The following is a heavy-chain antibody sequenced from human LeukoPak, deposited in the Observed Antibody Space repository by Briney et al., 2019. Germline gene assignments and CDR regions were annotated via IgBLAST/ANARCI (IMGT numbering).Heavy chain of an antibody. D-gene: IGHD6-13*01. CDR3: ARDGPRTPIAAAGTGYYYYMDV. Sequence: GGSLRRSCAASGFTFSSYWMHWVRQAPGKGLVWVSRINSDGSSTSYADSVKGRFTISRDNAKNTLYLQMNSLRAEDTAVYYCARDGPRTPIAAAGTGYYYYMDVWGKGTTVTISS. V-gene: IGHV3-74*01. CDR2: INSDGSST. J-gene: IGHJ6*03. CDR1: GFTFSSYW.